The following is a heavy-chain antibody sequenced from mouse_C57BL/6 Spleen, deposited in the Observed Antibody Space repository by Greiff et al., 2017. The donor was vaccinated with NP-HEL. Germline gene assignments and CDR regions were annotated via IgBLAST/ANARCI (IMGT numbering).Heavy chain of an antibody. D-gene: IGHD1-1*01. Sequence: EVHLVESGPGLVKPSQSLSLSCSVTGYSITSGYYWYWIRKFPGNQLEWMGYISYDGSNNYNPSLKNRISITRDTSKNQFFLKLNSVTTEDTATYYCASNSYYGRDYWGQGTTLTVSS. V-gene: IGHV3-6*01. CDR1: GYSITSGYY. CDR3: ASNSYYGRDY. CDR2: ISYDGSN. J-gene: IGHJ2*01.